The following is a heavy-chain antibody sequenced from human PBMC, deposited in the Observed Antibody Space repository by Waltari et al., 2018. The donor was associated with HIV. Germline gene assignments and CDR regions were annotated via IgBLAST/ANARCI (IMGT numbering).Heavy chain of an antibody. J-gene: IGHJ4*02. D-gene: IGHD3-16*01. V-gene: IGHV3-74*01. CDR1: GFTFTSYW. Sequence: EVQLVESGGGSVQPGGSLRLSCAASGFTFTSYWMHWVRHAPGKGLVLVSRIKLDGSTTTYADSVKGRFHISRDNAKSTLYLQMSSLRAEDTAMYYCARDFRSPKGDFDYWGQGTLVSVSS. CDR2: IKLDGSTT. CDR3: ARDFRSPKGDFDY.